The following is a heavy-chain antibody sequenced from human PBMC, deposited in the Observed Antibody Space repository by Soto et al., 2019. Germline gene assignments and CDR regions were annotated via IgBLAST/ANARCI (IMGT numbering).Heavy chain of an antibody. D-gene: IGHD1-26*01. CDR2: INHLETT. Sequence: SETLSLTCTVSGASITFGGYSWSWIRQTPGKGLEWIGYINHLETTFYNPSFESRLTLSIDRAKNQFSLKLHSMSAADRAVYFCARGGGSDSFDYWGQGIPVTVSS. V-gene: IGHV4-30-2*01. CDR1: GASITFGGYS. J-gene: IGHJ4*02. CDR3: ARGGGSDSFDY.